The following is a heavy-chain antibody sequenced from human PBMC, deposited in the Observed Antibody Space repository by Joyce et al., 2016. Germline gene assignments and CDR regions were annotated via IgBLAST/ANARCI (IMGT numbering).Heavy chain of an antibody. V-gene: IGHV3-53*01. CDR2: IYSGGDT. CDR1: GFTVSNNY. CDR3: ARVPGFH. Sequence: EVQLVESGGGLIQPGGSVRLSCAASGFTVSNNYMTWVRQAPGRGLEWVSFIYSGGDTYYADSVKGRFTISRDKNTLYLQMNSLRVEDTAVYYCARVPGFHWGQGTLVTVSS. J-gene: IGHJ4*02.